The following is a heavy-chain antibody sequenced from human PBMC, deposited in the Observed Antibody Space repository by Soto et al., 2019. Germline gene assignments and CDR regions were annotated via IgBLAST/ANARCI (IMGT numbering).Heavy chain of an antibody. D-gene: IGHD4-17*01. V-gene: IGHV1-18*04. CDR1: GYTFTSYG. J-gene: IGHJ3*02. CDR3: ARQSTLYGDYEMGDALDI. CDR2: ISAYNGNT. Sequence: GASVKVSSKASGYTFTSYGISWVRQAPGQGLEWMGWISAYNGNTNYAQKLQGRVTMTTDTSTSTAYMELRSLRSDDTAVYYCARQSTLYGDYEMGDALDICGQGTMVTLS.